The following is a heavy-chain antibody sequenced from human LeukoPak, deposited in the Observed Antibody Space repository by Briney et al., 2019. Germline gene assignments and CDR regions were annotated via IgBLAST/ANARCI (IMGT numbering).Heavy chain of an antibody. CDR1: GFTFSSYW. V-gene: IGHV3-7*01. Sequence: PGGSLRLSCAAPGFTFSSYWMSWVRQAPGKGLEWVANIKKDGSEKYYVDSVKGRFTISRDNAKNSLYLQMNSLRAEDTAVYYCARDLYRIVVVPHYFDYWGQGTLVTVSS. D-gene: IGHD3-22*01. CDR3: ARDLYRIVVVPHYFDY. J-gene: IGHJ4*02. CDR2: IKKDGSEK.